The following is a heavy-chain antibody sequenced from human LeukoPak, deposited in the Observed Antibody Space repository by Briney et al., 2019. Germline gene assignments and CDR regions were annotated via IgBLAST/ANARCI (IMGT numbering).Heavy chain of an antibody. V-gene: IGHV1-8*01. CDR3: ARGDDIVVVPAASSGMDV. CDR1: GYTFTSCD. J-gene: IGHJ6*02. CDR2: MNPNSGNT. D-gene: IGHD2-2*01. Sequence: GASVKVSCKASGYTFTSCDINWVRQATGQGLEWMGWMNPNSGNTGYAQKFQGRVTMTRNTSISTAYMELSSLRSEDTAVYYCARGDDIVVVPAASSGMDVWGQGTTVTVSS.